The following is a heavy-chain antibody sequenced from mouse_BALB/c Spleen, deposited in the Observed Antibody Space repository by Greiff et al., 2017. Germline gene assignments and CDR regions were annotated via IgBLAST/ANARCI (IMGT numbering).Heavy chain of an antibody. J-gene: IGHJ3*01. CDR1: GFNIKDTY. D-gene: IGHD2-3*01. CDR3: ARDGYYVGFAY. V-gene: IGHV14-3*02. CDR2: IDPANGNT. Sequence: EVKLVESGAELVKPGASVKLSCTASGFNIKDTYMHWVKQRPEQGLEWIGRIDPANGNTKYDPKFQGKATITADTSSNTAYLQLSSLTSEDTAVYYCARDGYYVGFAYWGQGTLVTVSA.